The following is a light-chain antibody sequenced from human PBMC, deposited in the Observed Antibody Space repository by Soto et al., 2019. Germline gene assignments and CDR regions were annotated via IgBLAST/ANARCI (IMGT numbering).Light chain of an antibody. CDR3: QQYAESPIT. CDR1: QSVTNNY. J-gene: IGKJ3*01. V-gene: IGKV3-20*01. CDR2: GAS. Sequence: EIVLTQAPGTLSLSPGERATLSCRASQSVTNNYLAWYQQKPGQAPRLLIYGASSRATGIPDKFSGSGSGTDFTLTISRLEPEDFAVYSCQQYAESPITFGPGAKSGYQ.